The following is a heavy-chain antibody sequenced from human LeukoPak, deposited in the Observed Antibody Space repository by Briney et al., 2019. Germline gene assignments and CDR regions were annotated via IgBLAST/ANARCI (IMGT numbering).Heavy chain of an antibody. V-gene: IGHV1-2*06. CDR1: GYTFTGYY. CDR2: INPNSGGT. Sequence: ASVKVSCKASGYTFTGYYMHRVRQAPGQGLEWMGRINPNSGGTNYAQKFQGRVTMTRDTSISTACMELSRLRSDDTAVYYCARDHEYYDSSGYYFGYWGQGTLVTVSS. D-gene: IGHD3-22*01. CDR3: ARDHEYYDSSGYYFGY. J-gene: IGHJ4*02.